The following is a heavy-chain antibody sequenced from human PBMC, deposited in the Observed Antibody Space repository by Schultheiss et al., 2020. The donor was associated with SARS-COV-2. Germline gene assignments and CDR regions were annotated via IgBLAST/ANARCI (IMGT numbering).Heavy chain of an antibody. Sequence: SETLSLTCAVSGGSISSSNWWSWVRQPPGKGLEWIGEIYHSGSTNYNPSLKSRVTISVDKSKNQFSLKLSSVTAADTAVYYCARHRYSSSGWYGFYFDYWGQGTLVTVSS. CDR3: ARHRYSSSGWYGFYFDY. CDR1: GGSISSSNW. J-gene: IGHJ4*02. V-gene: IGHV4-4*02. CDR2: IYHSGST. D-gene: IGHD6-19*01.